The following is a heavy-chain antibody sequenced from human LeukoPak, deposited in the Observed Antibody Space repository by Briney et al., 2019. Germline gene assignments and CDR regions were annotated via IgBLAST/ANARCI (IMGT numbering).Heavy chain of an antibody. D-gene: IGHD2-2*01. CDR2: IIPIFGTA. V-gene: IGHV1-69*13. Sequence: GASVKVSCKASGGTFSSYAISWVRQAPGQGLEWMGGIIPIFGTANYAQKFQGRVTITADEFTSTAYMELSSLRSEDTAVYYCATQRLVVPAATPYYFDYWGQGTLVTVSS. CDR3: ATQRLVVPAATPYYFDY. CDR1: GGTFSSYA. J-gene: IGHJ4*02.